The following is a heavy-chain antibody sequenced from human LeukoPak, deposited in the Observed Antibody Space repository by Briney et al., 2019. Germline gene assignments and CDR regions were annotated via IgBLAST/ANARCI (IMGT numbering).Heavy chain of an antibody. V-gene: IGHV4-61*02. J-gene: IGHJ5*02. Sequence: PSETLSLTCTVSGGSISSGSYYWSWIRQPAGKGLEWIGRIHTSGSTNYNPSLKSRATISVDTSKNQFSLKLTSVTAADTAVYYCARDLVTHPYNWFDPWGQGTLVTVSS. CDR2: IHTSGST. CDR1: GGSISSGSYY. CDR3: ARDLVTHPYNWFDP. D-gene: IGHD3-10*01.